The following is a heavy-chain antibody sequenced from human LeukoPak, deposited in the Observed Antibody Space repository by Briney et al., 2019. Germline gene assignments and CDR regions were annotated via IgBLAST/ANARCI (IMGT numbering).Heavy chain of an antibody. V-gene: IGHV3-30*02. D-gene: IGHD2-15*01. J-gene: IGHJ4*02. Sequence: GGSLRLSCAASRFTFSRYGMRWVRQAPGKGLQWVAFIRYDGSNKYYADSVKGRFTISRDSSKNTLFLQMNRLRPEDAAVYYCAKAPVTTCRGAFCYPFDYWGLGTLVTVSS. CDR2: IRYDGSNK. CDR3: AKAPVTTCRGAFCYPFDY. CDR1: RFTFSRYG.